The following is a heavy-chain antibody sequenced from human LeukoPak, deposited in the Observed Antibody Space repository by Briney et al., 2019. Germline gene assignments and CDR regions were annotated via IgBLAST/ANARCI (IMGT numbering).Heavy chain of an antibody. CDR2: INPNSGGT. D-gene: IGHD3-10*01. CDR1: GYTFTGYY. Sequence: ASVKVSCKASGYTFTGYYMHWVRQAPGQGLEWMGWINPNSGGTNYAQKLQGRVTMTTDTSTSTAYMELRSLRSDDTAVYYCARDLTMVRGVITDGVFDYWGQGTLVTVSS. V-gene: IGHV1-2*02. J-gene: IGHJ4*02. CDR3: ARDLTMVRGVITDGVFDY.